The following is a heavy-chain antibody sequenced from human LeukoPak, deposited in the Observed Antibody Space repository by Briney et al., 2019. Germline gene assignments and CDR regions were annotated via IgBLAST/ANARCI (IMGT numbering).Heavy chain of an antibody. CDR3: ARGRYSSSWPGNWFDP. D-gene: IGHD6-13*01. J-gene: IGHJ5*02. Sequence: SETLSLTCTVSGGSISSYYWSWIRHPAGKRLEWIGRIYTSGSTNYNPSLKSRVTMSVDTSKNQFSLKLSSVTAADTAVYYCARGRYSSSWPGNWFDPWGQGTLVTVSS. V-gene: IGHV4-4*07. CDR2: IYTSGST. CDR1: GGSISSYY.